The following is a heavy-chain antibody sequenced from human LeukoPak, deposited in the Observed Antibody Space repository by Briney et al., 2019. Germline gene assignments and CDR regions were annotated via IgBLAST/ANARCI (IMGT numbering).Heavy chain of an antibody. V-gene: IGHV3-21*01. CDR2: ISSSSSYI. J-gene: IGHJ4*02. CDR1: GFTFSSYS. D-gene: IGHD6-6*01. CDR3: ARGIAARPGY. Sequence: KPGGSLRLSCAASGFTFSSYSMNWVRQAPGKGLEWVSSISSSSSYIYYADSVKGRFTISRDNAKNSLYLQMNSPTAEDTAVYYCARGIAARPGYWGQGTLVTVSS.